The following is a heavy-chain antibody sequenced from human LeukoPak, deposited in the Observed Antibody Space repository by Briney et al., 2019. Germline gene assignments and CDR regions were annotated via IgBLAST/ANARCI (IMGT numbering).Heavy chain of an antibody. Sequence: PSETLSLTCTVSGGSISSYYWSWIRQPPGKGLEWIGYIYYSGSTNYNPSLKSRVTISVDTSKNQFSLKLSSVTAADTAVYYCARDPDGPLPWFDPWGQGTLVTVS. J-gene: IGHJ5*02. CDR3: ARDPDGPLPWFDP. V-gene: IGHV4-59*01. CDR1: GGSISSYY. D-gene: IGHD1-14*01. CDR2: IYYSGST.